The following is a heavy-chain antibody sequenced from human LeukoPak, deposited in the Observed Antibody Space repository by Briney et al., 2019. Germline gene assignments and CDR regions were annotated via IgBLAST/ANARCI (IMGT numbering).Heavy chain of an antibody. Sequence: PGGSLRLSCAASGFTFRGYSMKWVRQAPGKGLEWVSSISSYNDYIYYADSVKGRFTISRDNAKNSLYLEMNSLRAEDTAVYYCARDGGYCTKGVCYLDYWGQGTLVTVSS. CDR3: ARDGGYCTKGVCYLDY. J-gene: IGHJ4*02. CDR2: ISSYNDYI. D-gene: IGHD2-8*01. CDR1: GFTFRGYS. V-gene: IGHV3-21*01.